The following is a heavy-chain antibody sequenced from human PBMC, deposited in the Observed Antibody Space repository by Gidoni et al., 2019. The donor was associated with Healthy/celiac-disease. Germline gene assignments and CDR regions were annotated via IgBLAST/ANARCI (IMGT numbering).Heavy chain of an antibody. Sequence: QLQLQESGPGLVKPSETLSLTCTVSGGSISSSSYYWGWIRQPPGKGLAWIGSIYYSGSTYYNPSLKSRVTISVDTSKNQFSLKLSSVTAADTAVYYCARPYENWFDPWGQGTLVTVSS. D-gene: IGHD2-21*01. J-gene: IGHJ5*02. V-gene: IGHV4-39*01. CDR1: GGSISSSSYY. CDR2: IYYSGST. CDR3: ARPYENWFDP.